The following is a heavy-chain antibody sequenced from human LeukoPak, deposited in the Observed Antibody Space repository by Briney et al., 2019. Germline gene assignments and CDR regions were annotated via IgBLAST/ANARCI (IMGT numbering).Heavy chain of an antibody. Sequence: TGGSLRLXCAASGFTFSTYSMNWDRQAPGKGLEWVSSIISSSSYIYYADSVKGRFTISRDNAKNSLYLQMNSLRAEDTAVYYCARDPQSCSGGSCYSFDYWGQGTLVTVSS. D-gene: IGHD2-15*01. V-gene: IGHV3-21*01. CDR1: GFTFSTYS. J-gene: IGHJ4*02. CDR3: ARDPQSCSGGSCYSFDY. CDR2: IISSSSYI.